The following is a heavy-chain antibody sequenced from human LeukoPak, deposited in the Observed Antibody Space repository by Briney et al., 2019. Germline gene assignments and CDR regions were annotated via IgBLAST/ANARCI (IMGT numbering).Heavy chain of an antibody. Sequence: GESLKISCQASGYKFISHWIGWVRQMPGKGLEWMGIIYPDDSDTRYSPSFQGQVTISADKSISTAYLQWNSLKASDTAMYYCARKLPVNWFDPWGQGTLVTVSS. J-gene: IGHJ5*02. CDR1: GYKFISHW. CDR3: ARKLPVNWFDP. CDR2: IYPDDSDT. V-gene: IGHV5-51*01. D-gene: IGHD2-15*01.